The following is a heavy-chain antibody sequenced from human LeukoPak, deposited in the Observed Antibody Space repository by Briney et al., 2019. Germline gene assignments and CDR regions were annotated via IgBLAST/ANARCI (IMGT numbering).Heavy chain of an antibody. Sequence: ASETLSLTCTVSGGSISSYYWSWIRQPPGKGLEWIGYIYYSGSTNYNPSLKSRVTISVETSKNQFSLKLSSVTAADTAVYYCARDCVNDISTGHCRDSIWGQGTMVTVSS. V-gene: IGHV4-59*01. J-gene: IGHJ3*02. CDR2: IYYSGST. CDR1: GGSISSYY. D-gene: IGHD3-9*01. CDR3: ARDCVNDISTGHCRDSI.